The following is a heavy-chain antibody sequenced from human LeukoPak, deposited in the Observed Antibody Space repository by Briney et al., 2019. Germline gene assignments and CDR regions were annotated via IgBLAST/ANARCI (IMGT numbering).Heavy chain of an antibody. CDR2: IYHSGSS. CDR3: ARVHFNFGSGPLIDYFDF. Sequence: PSETLSLTCAVSGYLISSGYYWGWIRRPPGKGLYWIGSIYHSGSSSYNPSLRSRVTLSVDASKNHFSLKMTSVTAADTAVYYCARVHFNFGSGPLIDYFDFWGQGTMVVVSS. V-gene: IGHV4-38-2*01. D-gene: IGHD6-19*01. CDR1: GYLISSGYY. J-gene: IGHJ3*01.